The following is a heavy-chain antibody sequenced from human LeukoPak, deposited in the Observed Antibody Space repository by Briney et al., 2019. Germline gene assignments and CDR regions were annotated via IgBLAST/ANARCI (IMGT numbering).Heavy chain of an antibody. J-gene: IGHJ4*02. CDR2: ISAYNGNT. V-gene: IGHV1-18*01. CDR1: GYTFTSYG. D-gene: IGHD6-19*01. CDR3: ARGPHMGAVAGPGY. Sequence: VASVKVSCKASGYTFTSYGISWVRQAPGQGLEWMGWISAYNGNTNYAQKLQGRVTMTTDTSTSTAYMELRSLRSDDTAVYYCARGPHMGAVAGPGYWGQGTPVTVSS.